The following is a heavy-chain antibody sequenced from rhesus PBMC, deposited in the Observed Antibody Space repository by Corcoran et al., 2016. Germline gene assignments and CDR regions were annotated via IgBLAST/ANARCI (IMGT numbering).Heavy chain of an antibody. D-gene: IGHD1-20*01. J-gene: IGHJ3*01. Sequence: QVQLQESGPGLVKPSETLTLTCAVSGGSTTTYYWSWIRQSPGKGLEGIGRLHGSVGDTDYSPSLKSRVTISIDTSKNQLSLKLTSVTAADTAVYFCAKLISSWNNPAFDFWGQGLRVTVSS. CDR1: GGSTTTYY. CDR2: LHGSVGDT. CDR3: AKLISSWNNPAFDF. V-gene: IGHV4-160*01.